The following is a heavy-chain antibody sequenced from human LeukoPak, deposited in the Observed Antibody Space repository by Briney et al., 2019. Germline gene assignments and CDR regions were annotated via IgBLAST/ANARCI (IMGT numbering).Heavy chain of an antibody. V-gene: IGHV4-34*01. Sequence: SETLSLTCAVYGGSFSGYYWSWIRQPPGKGLEWIGEINHSGSTNYNPSLKSRVTMSVDTSKNQFSLKVNSMTAADTAVYYCARYGSGLSWGQGTLVTVSS. D-gene: IGHD3-10*01. CDR3: ARYGSGLS. J-gene: IGHJ5*02. CDR2: INHSGST. CDR1: GGSFSGYY.